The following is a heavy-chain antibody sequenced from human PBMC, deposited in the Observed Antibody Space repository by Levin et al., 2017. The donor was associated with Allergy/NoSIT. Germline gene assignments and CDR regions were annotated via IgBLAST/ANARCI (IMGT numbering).Heavy chain of an antibody. CDR1: GGSIISTKYY. Sequence: PGGSLRLSCTVSGGSIISTKYYWGWIRQPPGKGLEWIGSIYYTGSSHYNPSLQSRVTISVDTSKDHFSLNLSSVTAADTAVYYCARSSSLEWFDPWGQGTLVTVSS. D-gene: IGHD3-3*01. CDR2: IYYTGSS. V-gene: IGHV4-39*02. J-gene: IGHJ5*02. CDR3: ARSSSLEWFDP.